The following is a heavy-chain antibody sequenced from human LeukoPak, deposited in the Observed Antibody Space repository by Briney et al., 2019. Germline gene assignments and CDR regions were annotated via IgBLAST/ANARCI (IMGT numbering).Heavy chain of an antibody. CDR3: ARGYCSGGTCYRTFFDY. J-gene: IGHJ4*02. Sequence: SETLSLICTVSGGSISSYYWSWIRQPPGKGLEWIGYVSYSGSTNYNSTLKSRVTISVDTSKNQFSLKLSSVTAADTAVYYCARGYCSGGTCYRTFFDYWGQGTLVTVSP. CDR2: VSYSGST. V-gene: IGHV4-59*01. CDR1: GGSISSYY. D-gene: IGHD2-15*01.